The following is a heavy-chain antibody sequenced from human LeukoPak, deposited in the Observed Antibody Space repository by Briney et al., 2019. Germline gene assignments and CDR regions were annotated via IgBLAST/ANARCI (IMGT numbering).Heavy chain of an antibody. J-gene: IGHJ4*02. V-gene: IGHV1-2*02. CDR3: ARDPNDFWSGYRNY. CDR1: GYTFTGYY. Sequence: ASVKVSCKASGYTFTGYYMHWVRQAPGQGLEWMGWINPNSGGTNYAQKFQGRVTMTRDTSISTAYMELSRLRSEDTAVYYCARDPNDFWSGYRNYWGQGTLVTVSS. D-gene: IGHD3-3*01. CDR2: INPNSGGT.